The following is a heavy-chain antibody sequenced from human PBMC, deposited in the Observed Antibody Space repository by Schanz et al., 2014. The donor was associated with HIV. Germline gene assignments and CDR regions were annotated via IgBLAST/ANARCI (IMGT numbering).Heavy chain of an antibody. CDR3: ARDSTDYFDSSGYCDY. J-gene: IGHJ4*02. CDR1: GFTFSAYA. D-gene: IGHD3-22*01. CDR2: IAAGARDK. Sequence: EVQLVESGGGLVKPGRSLRLSCAASGFTFSAYAMNWVRQAPGRGPEWIANIAAGARDKHYADSVKGRFTISRDIAKNSLYLQMNSLRAEDTAVYFCARDSTDYFDSSGYCDYWGQGTLVTVHS. V-gene: IGHV3-48*04.